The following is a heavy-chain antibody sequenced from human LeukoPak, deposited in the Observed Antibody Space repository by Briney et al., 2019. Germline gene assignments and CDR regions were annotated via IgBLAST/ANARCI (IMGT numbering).Heavy chain of an antibody. CDR3: AREINDFWSGYYTG. CDR1: GGSISSSSYY. J-gene: IGHJ4*02. CDR2: IYYSGST. V-gene: IGHV4-39*07. Sequence: SETLSLSCTVSGGSISSSSYYWGWIRQPPGKGLVWIGSIYYSGSTYYNPALKSRVTISVDTSKNQFSLKLSSVTAADTAVYYCAREINDFWSGYYTGWGQGTPVTVSS. D-gene: IGHD3-3*01.